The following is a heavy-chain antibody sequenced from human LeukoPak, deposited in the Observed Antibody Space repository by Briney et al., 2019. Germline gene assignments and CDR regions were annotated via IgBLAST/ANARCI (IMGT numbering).Heavy chain of an antibody. CDR1: GFTFSSYA. D-gene: IGHD3-3*01. CDR2: VSGSGAST. Sequence: GGSMRLSCAASGFTFSSYAMSWVRQAPGKGLEWVSGVSGSGASTYYPDSVKGRFTVSRDNVKNSLYLQINNLRVEDTAIYYCARSGSSVFWYWGQGTLVTVSS. CDR3: ARSGSSVFWY. V-gene: IGHV3-23*01. J-gene: IGHJ4*02.